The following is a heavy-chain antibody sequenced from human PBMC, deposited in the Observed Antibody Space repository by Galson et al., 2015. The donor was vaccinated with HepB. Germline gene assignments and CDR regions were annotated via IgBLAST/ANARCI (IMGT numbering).Heavy chain of an antibody. V-gene: IGHV3-23*01. CDR2: ISGSGGNT. J-gene: IGHJ6*02. CDR1: GFTFSSYV. Sequence: SLRLSCAASGFTFSSYVMSWVRQAPGKGLEWVSGISGSGGNTHYADSVKGRFTISRDNSKNTVYLQMKSLTAEDTAVYYCARSSSGSYFYRLDVWGQGTTVTVSS. D-gene: IGHD3-10*01. CDR3: ARSSSGSYFYRLDV.